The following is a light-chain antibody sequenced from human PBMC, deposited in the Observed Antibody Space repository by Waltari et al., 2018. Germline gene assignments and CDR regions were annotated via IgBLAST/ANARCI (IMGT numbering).Light chain of an antibody. Sequence: DVQMTQSPSSLSSSVRDTVTITCRESQTISRYLKWYQQQPGKAPKLLIYAATTLQSEVTSRFTGSGSGTDFTLTISSVQPEDFATYYCQQSYSTPRTFGQGTKLDIK. V-gene: IGKV1-39*01. CDR3: QQSYSTPRT. CDR1: QTISRY. J-gene: IGKJ2*01. CDR2: AAT.